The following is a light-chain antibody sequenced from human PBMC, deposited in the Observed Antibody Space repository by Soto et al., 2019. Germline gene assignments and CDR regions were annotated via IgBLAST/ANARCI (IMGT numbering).Light chain of an antibody. J-gene: IGLJ1*01. Sequence: QSALTQPASVSGSPGQSITISCTGTSSDVGGYNYVSWYQQHPDKAPKLMIYEVINRPSGVPNRFSGSKSGNTASLTISGLQAEDEADYYCSSYTSSSTPYVFGTGTKLTVL. CDR3: SSYTSSSTPYV. V-gene: IGLV2-14*01. CDR2: EVI. CDR1: SSDVGGYNY.